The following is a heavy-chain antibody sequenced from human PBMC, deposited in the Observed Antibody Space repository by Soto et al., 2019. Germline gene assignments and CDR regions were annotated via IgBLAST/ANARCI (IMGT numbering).Heavy chain of an antibody. D-gene: IGHD1-26*01. V-gene: IGHV1-69*01. CDR1: GGTFSSYS. CDR2: IIPIFGTA. CDR3: ARDGGRHSGGIDY. Sequence: QVQLVQSGAEVKKPGSSVKVSCKASGGTFSSYSINWVRQAPGQGLEWMGEIIPIFGTANYAQKFQCSVTITADESTSTAYMELSSLRSEDTAVYYCARDGGRHSGGIDYWGQGTLVTVSS. J-gene: IGHJ4*02.